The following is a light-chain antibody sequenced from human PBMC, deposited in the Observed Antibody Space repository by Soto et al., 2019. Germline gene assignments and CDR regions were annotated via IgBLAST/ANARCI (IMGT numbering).Light chain of an antibody. CDR1: QSVGRIY. Sequence: DIVLTQSPGTLSLSPGARATLSGRASQSVGRIYLAWYQQKPVQAPRLRIHGASNRASGIPDGVSCSGSGTDFTLTISRLETEDFDVYYCQQYGSSPRTFGQGTKVEIK. CDR2: GAS. V-gene: IGKV3-20*01. CDR3: QQYGSSPRT. J-gene: IGKJ1*01.